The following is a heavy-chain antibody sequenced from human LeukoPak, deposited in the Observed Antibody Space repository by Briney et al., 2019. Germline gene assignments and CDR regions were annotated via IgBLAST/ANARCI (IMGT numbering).Heavy chain of an antibody. CDR2: LYDTGMT. Sequence: SETLSLTCTVSGGSISVYHWSWIPQPPGKGLEWIGYLYDTGMTNYSPSLKSRVTISVDTSNNQISLKLTSVTAADTAIYFCAKEGMGSEATTADGAFDIWGQGTTVTVSS. J-gene: IGHJ3*02. V-gene: IGHV4-4*08. CDR3: AKEGMGSEATTADGAFDI. D-gene: IGHD1-26*01. CDR1: GGSISVYH.